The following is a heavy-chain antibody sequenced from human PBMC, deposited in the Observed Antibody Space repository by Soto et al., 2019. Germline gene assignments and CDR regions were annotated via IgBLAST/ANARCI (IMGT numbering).Heavy chain of an antibody. J-gene: IGHJ4*02. CDR3: AKEKTTGAHYALDY. V-gene: IGHV3-23*01. CDR1: GFIFSSYA. D-gene: IGHD2-8*02. CDR2: ITGSSDYT. Sequence: LRLSCEASGFIFSSYAMNWVRQAPGKGLQWVSSITGSSDYTSYIASVKGRFTISRDNSKNTLYLQMNSLRAEDTAVYFCAKEKTTGAHYALDYWSQGTLVTAPQ.